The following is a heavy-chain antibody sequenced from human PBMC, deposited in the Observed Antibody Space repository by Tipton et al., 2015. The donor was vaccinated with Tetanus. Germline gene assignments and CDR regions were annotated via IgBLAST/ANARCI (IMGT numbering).Heavy chain of an antibody. Sequence: TLSLTCTVSGGSISGHYWNWIRQPPGKGLEWIGFIYSSGSTNYNPSLKSRVTISVDTSKNQFSLKMSSMTAADTAVYYCARVPLPLYYGLDYWGQGTRVTVSS. CDR3: ARVPLPLYYGLDY. V-gene: IGHV4-59*11. CDR2: IYSSGST. CDR1: GGSISGHY. D-gene: IGHD3-10*01. J-gene: IGHJ4*02.